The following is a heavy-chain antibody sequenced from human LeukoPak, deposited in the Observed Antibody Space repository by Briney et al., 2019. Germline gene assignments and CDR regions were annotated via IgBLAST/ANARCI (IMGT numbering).Heavy chain of an antibody. CDR1: GYTFTGYY. CDR2: INPNSGGT. D-gene: IGHD4-17*01. CDR3: ARDRVARNDYGDPENWFDP. Sequence: GASVKVSCKASGYTFTGYYMHWVRQAPGQGLEWMGRINPNSGGTNYAQKFQGRVTMTRDTSISTAYMELSSLRSEDTAVYYCARDRVARNDYGDPENWFDPWGQGTLVTASS. V-gene: IGHV1-2*06. J-gene: IGHJ5*02.